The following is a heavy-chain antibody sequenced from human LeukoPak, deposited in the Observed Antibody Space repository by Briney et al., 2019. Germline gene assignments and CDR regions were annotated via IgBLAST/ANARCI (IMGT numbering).Heavy chain of an antibody. J-gene: IGHJ4*02. CDR3: ARDDWGYCSSTSCYAFDY. CDR1: GGSISSGDYY. Sequence: PSETLSLTCTVSGGSISSGDYYWSWIRQPPGKGLEWIGYIYYSGSTYYNPSLKSRVTISVDTSKNQFSLKLSSVTAADTAVYYCARDDWGYCSSTSCYAFDYWGQGTLVTVSS. D-gene: IGHD2-2*01. CDR2: IYYSGST. V-gene: IGHV4-30-4*01.